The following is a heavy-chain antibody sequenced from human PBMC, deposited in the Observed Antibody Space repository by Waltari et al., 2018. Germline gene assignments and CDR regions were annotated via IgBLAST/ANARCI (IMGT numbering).Heavy chain of an antibody. J-gene: IGHJ3*02. D-gene: IGHD2-15*01. CDR1: GGSIRSGSYY. CDR2: IYTSGST. V-gene: IGHV4-61*02. CDR3: ARWSYTEGAFDI. Sequence: QVQLQESGPGLVKPSQTLSLTCTVSGGSIRSGSYYWSWIRQPAGKGLEWIGRIYTSGSTNYNPSLKSRVTISVDTSKNQFSLKLSSVTAADTAVYYCARWSYTEGAFDIWGQGTMVTVSS.